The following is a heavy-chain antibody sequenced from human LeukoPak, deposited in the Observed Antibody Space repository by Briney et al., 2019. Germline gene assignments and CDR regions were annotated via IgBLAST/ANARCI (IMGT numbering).Heavy chain of an antibody. Sequence: GGTLRLSCAASGFTFSSYGMSWVRQAPGKGLEWVSYISSSGSTIYYADSVKGRFTISRDNAKNSLYLQMNSLRAEDTAVYYCARSGSYYYYYMDVWGKGTTVTVSS. CDR2: ISSSGSTI. D-gene: IGHD1-26*01. V-gene: IGHV3-48*04. CDR3: ARSGSYYYYYMDV. J-gene: IGHJ6*03. CDR1: GFTFSSYG.